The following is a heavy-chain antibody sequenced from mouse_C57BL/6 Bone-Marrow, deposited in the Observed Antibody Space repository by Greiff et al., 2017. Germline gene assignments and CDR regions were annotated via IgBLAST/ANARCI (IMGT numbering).Heavy chain of an antibody. CDR1: GFTFSDYG. J-gene: IGHJ2*01. CDR2: ISSGSSTI. V-gene: IGHV5-17*01. D-gene: IGHD2-12*01. Sequence: EVKLMESGGGLVKPGGSLKLSCAASGFTFSDYGMHWVRQAPEKGLEWVAYISSGSSTIYYADTVKGRFTISRDNAKNTLFLQMTSLRSEDTAMYYCARTTRGYWGQGTTLTVSS. CDR3: ARTTRGY.